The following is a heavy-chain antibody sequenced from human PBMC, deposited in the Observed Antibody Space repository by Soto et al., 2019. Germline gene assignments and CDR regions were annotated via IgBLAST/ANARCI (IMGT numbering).Heavy chain of an antibody. CDR1: GYSISSGYY. D-gene: IGHD1-1*01. V-gene: IGHV4-38-2*02. CDR3: ARDPSWNDAFDYYYGMDV. J-gene: IGHJ6*02. CDR2: IYHSGST. Sequence: SETLSLTCAVSGYSISSGYYWGWIRQPPGKGLEWIGSIYHSGSTYYNPPLKSRVTISVDTSKNQFSLKLSSVTAADTAVYYCARDPSWNDAFDYYYGMDVWGQGTTVTVSS.